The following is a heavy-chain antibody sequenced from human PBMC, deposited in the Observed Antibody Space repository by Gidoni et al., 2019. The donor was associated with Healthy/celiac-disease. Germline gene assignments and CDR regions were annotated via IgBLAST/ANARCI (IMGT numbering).Heavy chain of an antibody. J-gene: IGHJ4*02. D-gene: IGHD1-26*01. CDR3: ARIVGASPIDY. V-gene: IGHV3-23*01. CDR2: ISGSGGST. Sequence: EVPLLASGGGLVQPVGSLRLSCAASGFTFSSYAMSWVRQAPGKGLEWVSAISGSGGSTYYADSVKGRFTISRDNSKNTLYLQMNSLRAEDTAVYYCARIVGASPIDYWGQGTLVNVSS. CDR1: GFTFSSYA.